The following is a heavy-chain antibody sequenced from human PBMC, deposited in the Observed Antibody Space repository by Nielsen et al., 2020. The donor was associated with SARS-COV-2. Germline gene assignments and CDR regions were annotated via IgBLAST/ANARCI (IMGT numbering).Heavy chain of an antibody. CDR1: GVSVSSSSAA. V-gene: IGHV6-1*01. Sequence: TLSLTCAISGVSVSSSSAAWNWIRQSPSRGLEWLGRTYYRSKWYNDYAVSVKSRITINPDTSKNQFSLHLNSVTPEDTAVYYCARARGAYGDYYYYYYTDVWGKGTTVTVSS. CDR2: TYYRSKWYN. CDR3: ARARGAYGDYYYYYYTDV. J-gene: IGHJ6*03. D-gene: IGHD4-17*01.